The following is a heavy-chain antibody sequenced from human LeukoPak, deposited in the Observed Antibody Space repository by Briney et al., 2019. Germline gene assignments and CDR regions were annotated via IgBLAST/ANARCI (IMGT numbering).Heavy chain of an antibody. CDR3: AKPVYDFWSGYLYDY. D-gene: IGHD3-3*01. V-gene: IGHV3-23*01. CDR2: ISGSGGST. J-gene: IGHJ4*02. Sequence: PGGSLRLSCAASGFTFSSYAMSWVRQAPGKRLEWVSAISGSGGSTYYADSVRGRFTISRDNSKNTLYLQMNSLRAEDTAVYYCAKPVYDFWSGYLYDYWGQGTLVTVSS. CDR1: GFTFSSYA.